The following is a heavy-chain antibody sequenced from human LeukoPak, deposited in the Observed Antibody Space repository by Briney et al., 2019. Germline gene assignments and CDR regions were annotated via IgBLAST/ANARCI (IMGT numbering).Heavy chain of an antibody. CDR3: ARSGLRLGEGTDY. CDR2: IIPILDIA. J-gene: IGHJ4*02. Sequence: GSSVKVSCKASGGTFSSYAISWVRQAPGQGLEWMGRIIPILDIANYAQKFQGRVTITADKSTSTAYMELSSLRSEDTAVYYCARSGLRLGEGTDYWGQGTLVTVSS. V-gene: IGHV1-69*04. D-gene: IGHD3-16*01. CDR1: GGTFSSYA.